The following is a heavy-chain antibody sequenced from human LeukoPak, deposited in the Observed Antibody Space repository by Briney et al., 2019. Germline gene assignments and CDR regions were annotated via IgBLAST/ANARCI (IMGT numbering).Heavy chain of an antibody. CDR1: GFTFSNYA. D-gene: IGHD2-15*01. J-gene: IGHJ5*01. Sequence: GGSLRLSCAASGFTFSNYAMSWLRQTPGKGLECVSVVTGSGGDTYYTGSVNGRFTISRDNSKNTLYLQMNSLRAGHTAVYYCARGTLEHCSGASCYPLDSWGQGTLVTVSS. CDR3: ARGTLEHCSGASCYPLDS. CDR2: VTGSGGDT. V-gene: IGHV3-23*01.